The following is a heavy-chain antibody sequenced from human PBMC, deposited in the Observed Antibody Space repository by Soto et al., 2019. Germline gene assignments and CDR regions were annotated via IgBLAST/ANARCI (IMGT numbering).Heavy chain of an antibody. D-gene: IGHD2-8*02. V-gene: IGHV1-69*02. J-gene: IGHJ6*02. CDR1: GGTFSRYT. CDR2: IIPILDIP. CDR3: ASHFTGVLVLGTSPPGGDNYGWDV. Sequence: QVQLVQSGAEVKKPGSSVKVSCKASGGTFSRYTFTWVRQAPGQGLEWMGRIIPILDIPNYAQNFQGRVTITADQPTSTAYLELGSLTSDDTAVYYCASHFTGVLVLGTSPPGGDNYGWDVWGQGTTVTVSS.